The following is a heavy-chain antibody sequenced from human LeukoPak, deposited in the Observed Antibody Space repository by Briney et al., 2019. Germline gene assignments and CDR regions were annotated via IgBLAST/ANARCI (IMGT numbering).Heavy chain of an antibody. CDR3: ARSGGHTFES. CDR2: IYRSGTP. D-gene: IGHD3-16*01. Sequence: PGGSLRLSCAASGFTVSNNYMSWVRQAPGQGLDWVSTIYRSGTPHYADSVKGRFTIARDNSKNTLYLQMNSLRAEDTAVYFWARSGGHTFESWGQGTLATVS. V-gene: IGHV3-66*01. J-gene: IGHJ5*01. CDR1: GFTVSNNY.